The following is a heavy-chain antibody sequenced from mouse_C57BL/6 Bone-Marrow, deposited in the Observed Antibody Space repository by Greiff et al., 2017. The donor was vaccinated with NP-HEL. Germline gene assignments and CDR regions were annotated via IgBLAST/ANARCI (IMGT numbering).Heavy chain of an antibody. D-gene: IGHD1-1*01. CDR1: GFTFSSYG. J-gene: IGHJ4*01. Sequence: EVMLVESGGDLVKPGGSLKLSCAASGFTFSSYGMSWVRQTPDKRLEWVATISSGGSYTYYPDSVKGRFTISRDNAKNTLYLQMSRLKSEDTAMYYCARHTNAMDYWGQGTAVTVSS. V-gene: IGHV5-6*01. CDR2: ISSGGSYT. CDR3: ARHTNAMDY.